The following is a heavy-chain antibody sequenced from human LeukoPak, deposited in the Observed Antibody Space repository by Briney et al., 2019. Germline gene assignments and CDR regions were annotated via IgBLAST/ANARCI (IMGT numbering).Heavy chain of an antibody. D-gene: IGHD3-3*01. J-gene: IGHJ4*02. CDR2: INPNSGGT. V-gene: IGHV1-2*02. Sequence: ASVKVSCKASGYTFTGYYMHWVRQAPGQGLEWMGWINPNSGGTNYAQKFQGRVTMTRDTSISTAYMELSRLRSDDTAVYYCARGATGPYYDFWSGYTYYFDYWGQGTLVTVSS. CDR1: GYTFTGYY. CDR3: ARGATGPYYDFWSGYTYYFDY.